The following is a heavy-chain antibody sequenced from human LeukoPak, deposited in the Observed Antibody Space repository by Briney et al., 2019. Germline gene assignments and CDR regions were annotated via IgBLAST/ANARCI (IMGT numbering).Heavy chain of an antibody. CDR2: ISWNSGSI. CDR1: GFTFDDYD. CDR3: AGIAAAGTGY. J-gene: IGHJ4*02. D-gene: IGHD6-13*01. V-gene: IGHV3-9*01. Sequence: PGGSLRLSCAAYGFTFDDYDMHWDRQAPGKGLEWVSGISWNSGSIGYADSVKGRFTISRDNAKNSLYLQMNSLRAEDTALYYCAGIAAAGTGYWGQGTLVTVSS.